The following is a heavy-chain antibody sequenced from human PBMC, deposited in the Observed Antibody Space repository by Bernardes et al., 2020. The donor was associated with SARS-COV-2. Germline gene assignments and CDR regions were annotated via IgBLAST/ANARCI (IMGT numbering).Heavy chain of an antibody. D-gene: IGHD3-22*01. J-gene: IGHJ6*02. CDR2: ISGSGGST. CDR1: GFTSSSYA. Sequence: GGSLRLSCAASGFTSSSYAISWVRPAPGKGMEWVSAISGSGGSTYYADSVKGRFTISRDNSKNTLYLQMNSLRAEDTAVYYCAKDYYDSSGQNYYYGMDVWGQGTTVTVSS. CDR3: AKDYYDSSGQNYYYGMDV. V-gene: IGHV3-23*01.